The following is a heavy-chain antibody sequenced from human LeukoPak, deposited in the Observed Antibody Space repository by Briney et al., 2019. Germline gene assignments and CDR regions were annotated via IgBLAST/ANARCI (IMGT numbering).Heavy chain of an antibody. V-gene: IGHV3-11*06. Sequence: GGSLRLSCAASGFTFSDYYMSWIRQAPGKGLEWVSYISRNSYTNYADSVKGRFTISRDNAKNSLYLQMASLRAEDTAVYYCAKDRITMIVVVPFYGTDVWGQGTTVTVSS. CDR2: ISRNSYT. D-gene: IGHD3-22*01. CDR1: GFTFSDYY. J-gene: IGHJ6*02. CDR3: AKDRITMIVVVPFYGTDV.